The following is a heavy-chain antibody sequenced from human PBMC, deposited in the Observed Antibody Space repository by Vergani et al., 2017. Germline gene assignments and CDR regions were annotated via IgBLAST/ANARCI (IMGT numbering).Heavy chain of an antibody. J-gene: IGHJ4*02. CDR2: IYRTGRT. V-gene: IGHV4-38-2*01. Sequence: QVQLPESGPGLVKPSETLSLTCAVSGFSIDNGYYWDWIRPPPGKGLEWIGSIYRTGRTHFNPSLKSRVTISVDTSNNHFSLRLNSLTAADTAVYYCARRSGIVYDIFSGTQYFFDFWGQGTLVTVSS. CDR3: ARRSGIVYDIFSGTQYFFDF. D-gene: IGHD3-9*01. CDR1: GFSIDNGYY.